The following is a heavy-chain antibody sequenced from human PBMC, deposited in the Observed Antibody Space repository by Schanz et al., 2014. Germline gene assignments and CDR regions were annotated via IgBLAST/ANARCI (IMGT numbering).Heavy chain of an antibody. Sequence: QLMQSGSEVRKPGSSVKVSCKASGGTFSSSTLTWVRQAPGQGLEWMGRIIPILDKTNYAQKFQGRVTMTADKSTSTVYMELSSLRSEDTAVYYCARDGEAAAGCDYWGQGTLVTVSS. V-gene: IGHV1-69*04. CDR3: ARDGEAAAGCDY. CDR1: GGTFSSST. D-gene: IGHD6-13*01. J-gene: IGHJ4*02. CDR2: IIPILDKT.